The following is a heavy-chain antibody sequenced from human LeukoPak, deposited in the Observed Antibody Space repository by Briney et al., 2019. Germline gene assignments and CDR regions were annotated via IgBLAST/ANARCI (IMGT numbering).Heavy chain of an antibody. V-gene: IGHV4-31*03. CDR3: ARGPHFWSGYYGSIHHRTLDY. J-gene: IGHJ4*02. Sequence: SQTLSLTCTVSGGSISSGGYYWSWIRQHPGKGLEWIGYIYYSGSTYYNPSLKSRVTISVDTSKNQFSLKLSSVTAADTAVYYCARGPHFWSGYYGSIHHRTLDYWGQGTLVTVSS. CDR1: GGSISSGGYY. CDR2: IYYSGST. D-gene: IGHD3-3*02.